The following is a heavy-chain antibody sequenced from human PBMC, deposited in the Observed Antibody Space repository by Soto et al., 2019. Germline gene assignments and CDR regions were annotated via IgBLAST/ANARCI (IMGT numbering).Heavy chain of an antibody. CDR3: ARSTGYYYVDY. D-gene: IGHD3-22*01. V-gene: IGHV1-3*01. J-gene: IGHJ4*02. CDR2: IKAGNGNT. Sequence: QVQLVQSGAEVKKPGASVKVAFNACGYTFTSYAMHWVRQAHGQRLEWMGWIKAGNGNTKYSQKFQGRVTITRDTSASTAYMELTSLRSEDTAVYYCARSTGYYYVDYWGQGTLVTVSS. CDR1: GYTFTSYA.